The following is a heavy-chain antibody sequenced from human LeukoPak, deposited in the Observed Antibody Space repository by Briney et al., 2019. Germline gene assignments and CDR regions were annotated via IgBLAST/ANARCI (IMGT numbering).Heavy chain of an antibody. Sequence: PGGSLRLSCAVSGFTLSSSWMHSVRQAPGKGLVWVSRINTGGSSTAYADSVKGRFTISRDNAENTLYLQMNSLRVEDTAVYYCARPYSSAWANALDIWGQGTMVTVSS. CDR1: GFTLSSSW. CDR2: INTGGSST. CDR3: ARPYSSAWANALDI. J-gene: IGHJ3*02. V-gene: IGHV3-74*01. D-gene: IGHD6-19*01.